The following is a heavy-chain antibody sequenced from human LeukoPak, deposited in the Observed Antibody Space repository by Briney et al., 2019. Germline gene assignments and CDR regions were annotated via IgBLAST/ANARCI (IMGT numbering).Heavy chain of an antibody. D-gene: IGHD3-22*01. V-gene: IGHV3-30*04. Sequence: GRSLRLSCAASGFTFSSYAMHWVRQAPGKGLEWVAVISYDGSNKYYADSVKGRFTISRDNSKNTLYLQMNSLRAKDTAVYYCARDPTYYYDSSGFHYRHYYYGMDVWGQGTTVTVSS. CDR2: ISYDGSNK. CDR3: ARDPTYYYDSSGFHYRHYYYGMDV. J-gene: IGHJ6*02. CDR1: GFTFSSYA.